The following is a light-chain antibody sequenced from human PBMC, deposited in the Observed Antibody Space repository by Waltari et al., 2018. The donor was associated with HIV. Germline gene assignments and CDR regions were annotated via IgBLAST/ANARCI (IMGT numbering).Light chain of an antibody. J-gene: IGLJ3*02. CDR2: GNP. CDR1: SSNIGTNYD. CDR3: QSYDNTVNGWV. Sequence: QSVLTQPPSVSGAPGQNVTVSCTGSSSNIGTNYDVHWYQFLPGEVPKLLIYGNPIRPAGVPGRFSSSSSGTSASLAITGLQPADEADYYCQSYDNTVNGWVFGGGTRVTV. V-gene: IGLV1-40*01.